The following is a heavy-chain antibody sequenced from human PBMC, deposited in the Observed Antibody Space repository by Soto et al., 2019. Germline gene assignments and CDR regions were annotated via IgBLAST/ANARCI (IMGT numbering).Heavy chain of an antibody. CDR3: ASIVVAAAPFDY. CDR2: IYYSGST. D-gene: IGHD2-2*01. CDR1: GDSISSGGYY. Sequence: SETLSLTCTVSGDSISSGGYYWTWIRQHPGKGLEWIGYIYYSGSTYYNPSLKSRVTISIDTSKNQFSLKLSSVTAADTAVYYCASIVVAAAPFDYWGEGSLVTVSS. V-gene: IGHV4-31*03. J-gene: IGHJ4*02.